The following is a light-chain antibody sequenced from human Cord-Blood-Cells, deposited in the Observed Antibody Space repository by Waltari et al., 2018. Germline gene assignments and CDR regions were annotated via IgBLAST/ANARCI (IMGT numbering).Light chain of an antibody. Sequence: EIVMTQSPATLSVSQGERATLSCRASQSVSSNLAWYQQKPGQAPRLLIYGASTRATGIPARVSGSGSGTEFTLTISSLQSEDFAVYYCQQYNNCPPWTFGQWTKVEIK. CDR1: QSVSSN. CDR2: GAS. V-gene: IGKV3-15*01. CDR3: QQYNNCPPWT. J-gene: IGKJ1*01.